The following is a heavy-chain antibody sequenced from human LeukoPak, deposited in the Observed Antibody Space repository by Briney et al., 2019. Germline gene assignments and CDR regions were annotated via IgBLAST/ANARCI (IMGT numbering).Heavy chain of an antibody. J-gene: IGHJ4*02. CDR2: INPNNGAT. CDR3: ASKPRCIPTPPCDY. Sequence: SVKVSCKASGYTFTAQYMHWVRQAPGQGLEWMGCINPNNGATKYAQSILGSVTMTRDTSTTTACMDLSSLRSDDTAVYFCASKPRCIPTPPCDYWGQGTLVTVSS. D-gene: IGHD2-21*01. V-gene: IGHV1-2*02. CDR1: GYTFTAQY.